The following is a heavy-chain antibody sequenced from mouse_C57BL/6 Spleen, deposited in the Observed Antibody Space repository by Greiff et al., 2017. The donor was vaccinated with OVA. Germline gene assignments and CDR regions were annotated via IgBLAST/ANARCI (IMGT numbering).Heavy chain of an antibody. CDR1: GYSITSGYY. D-gene: IGHD3-3*01. CDR3: ARDWDSGY. V-gene: IGHV3-6*01. J-gene: IGHJ2*01. CDR2: ISYDGSN. Sequence: EVQLQESGPGLVKPSQSLSLTCSVTGYSITSGYYWNWIRQFPGNKLAWMGYISYDGSNNYNPSLKNRISITRDTSKNQFFLKLNSVTTEDTATYYCARDWDSGYWGQGTTLTVSS.